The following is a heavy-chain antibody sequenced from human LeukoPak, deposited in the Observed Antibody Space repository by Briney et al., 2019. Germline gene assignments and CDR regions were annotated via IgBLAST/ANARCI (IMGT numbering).Heavy chain of an antibody. CDR2: ISSSTSYI. V-gene: IGHV3-21*01. Sequence: GGSLRLSCAASGFTFSSYSMNWIRQAPGKGLEWVSSISSSTSYIYYADSVKGRFTISKDSAKNSLYLQMNSLRAEDTAVYYCARAGGSTVSHSDYWGQGTLVTVSS. CDR1: GFTFSSYS. D-gene: IGHD4-17*01. CDR3: ARAGGSTVSHSDY. J-gene: IGHJ4*02.